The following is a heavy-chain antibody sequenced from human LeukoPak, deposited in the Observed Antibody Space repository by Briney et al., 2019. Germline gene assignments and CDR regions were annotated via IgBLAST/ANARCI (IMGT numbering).Heavy chain of an antibody. Sequence: GGSLRLSCAASGFTFDDYAMHWVRQAPGKGLEWVSGISWNSGSIAYADSVKGRFTISRDNAKNSLSLQMHSLRAEDMALYYCARGGCGSMRCYRDFDYRGQGTLVTVSS. CDR1: GFTFDDYA. J-gene: IGHJ4*02. V-gene: IGHV3-9*03. CDR2: ISWNSGSI. D-gene: IGHD2-2*02. CDR3: ARGGCGSMRCYRDFDY.